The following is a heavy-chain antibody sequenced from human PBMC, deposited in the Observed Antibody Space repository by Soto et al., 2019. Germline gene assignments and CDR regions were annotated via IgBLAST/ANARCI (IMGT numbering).Heavy chain of an antibody. Sequence: QVQPVESGGGVVQPGRSLRLSCAVSGFTFISYGMNWVRQAPGKGLEWGAAIYYDGSNKYYADAVRGRFTISRDNFKNTLYLHMNSLRAEDTAVYYCARDSKDDSSGYYAGFDYWGQGTLVTVSS. CDR3: ARDSKDDSSGYYAGFDY. V-gene: IGHV3-33*01. CDR2: IYYDGSNK. CDR1: GFTFISYG. J-gene: IGHJ4*02. D-gene: IGHD3-22*01.